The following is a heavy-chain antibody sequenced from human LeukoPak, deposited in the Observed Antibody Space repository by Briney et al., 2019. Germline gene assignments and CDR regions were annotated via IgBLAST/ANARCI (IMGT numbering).Heavy chain of an antibody. V-gene: IGHV1-8*01. J-gene: IGHJ5*02. CDR3: ARAKKNWFDP. CDR1: GYTFTSYD. CDR2: MNPNSGNT. Sequence: ASVKVSCKASGYTFTSYDINWVRQATGQGLEWMGWMNPNSGNTGYAQEFQGRVTMTRNTSISTAYMELSSLRSEDTAVYYCARAKKNWFDPWGQGTLVTVSS.